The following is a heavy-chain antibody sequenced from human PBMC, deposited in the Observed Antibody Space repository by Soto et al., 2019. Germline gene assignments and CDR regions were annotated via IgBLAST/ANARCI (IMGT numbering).Heavy chain of an antibody. Sequence: ASVKVSWKASGYTFTSYYMHWVRQAPGQGLEWMGIINPSGGSTSYAQKFQGRVTMTRDTSTSTVYMELSSLRSEDTAVYYCARDRYDSSAYYPYGAFDIWGQGTMVTVSS. CDR3: ARDRYDSSAYYPYGAFDI. D-gene: IGHD3-22*01. CDR2: INPSGGST. V-gene: IGHV1-46*01. CDR1: GYTFTSYY. J-gene: IGHJ3*02.